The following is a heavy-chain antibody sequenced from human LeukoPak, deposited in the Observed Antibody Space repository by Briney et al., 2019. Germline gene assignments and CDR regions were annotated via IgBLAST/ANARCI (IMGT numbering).Heavy chain of an antibody. CDR2: ISSSSSYI. Sequence: PGGSLRLSCAASGFTFSSYSMNWVRQAPGKGLEWVSSISSSSSYIYYADSVKGRFTISRDNAKNSLYLQMNSLRAEDTAVYYCARDPAQHPYYDSSGYNSRFPACNYWGQGTLVTVSS. V-gene: IGHV3-21*01. J-gene: IGHJ4*02. CDR3: ARDPAQHPYYDSSGYNSRFPACNY. CDR1: GFTFSSYS. D-gene: IGHD3-22*01.